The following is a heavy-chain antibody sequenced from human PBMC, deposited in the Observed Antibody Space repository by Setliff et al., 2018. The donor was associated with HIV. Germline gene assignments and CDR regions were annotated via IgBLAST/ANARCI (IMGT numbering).Heavy chain of an antibody. CDR1: GFAVSSNY. J-gene: IGHJ4*02. Sequence: GGSLRLSCAASGFAVSSNYMTWVRQLPGKGLEWVAVMNSDGRAYYGDSVKGRFTISRDTSINILFLHMNSLIAEDTAVYSCQYSSSWYDFDYWGQGTLVTVSS. CDR3: QYSSSWYDFDY. CDR2: MNSDGRA. V-gene: IGHV3-53*01. D-gene: IGHD6-13*01.